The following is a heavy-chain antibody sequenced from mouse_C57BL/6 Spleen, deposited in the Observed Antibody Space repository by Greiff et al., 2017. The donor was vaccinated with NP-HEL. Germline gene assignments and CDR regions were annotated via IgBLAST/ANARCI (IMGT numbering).Heavy chain of an antibody. D-gene: IGHD2-5*01. V-gene: IGHV5-16*01. CDR3: ATYSNYVGFAY. CDR1: GFTFSDYY. Sequence: DVKLVESEGGLVQPGSSMKLSCTASGFTFSDYYMAWVRQVPEKGLEWVANINYDGSSTYYLDSLKSRFIISRDNAKNILYLQMSSLKSEDTATYYGATYSNYVGFAYWGQGTLVTVSA. CDR2: INYDGSST. J-gene: IGHJ3*01.